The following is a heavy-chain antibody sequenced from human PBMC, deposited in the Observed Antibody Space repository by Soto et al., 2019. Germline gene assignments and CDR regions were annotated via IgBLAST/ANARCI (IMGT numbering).Heavy chain of an antibody. CDR1: GFTFSSYA. CDR3: ARDRRIAVAGHQPYYYYGMDV. Sequence: GSLRLSCAASGFTFSSYAMHWVRQAPGKGLEWVAVISYDGSNKYHADSVKGRFTISRDNSKNTLYLQMNSLRAEDTAVYYCARDRRIAVAGHQPYYYYGMDVWGQGTTVTVSS. V-gene: IGHV3-30-3*01. CDR2: ISYDGSNK. J-gene: IGHJ6*02. D-gene: IGHD6-19*01.